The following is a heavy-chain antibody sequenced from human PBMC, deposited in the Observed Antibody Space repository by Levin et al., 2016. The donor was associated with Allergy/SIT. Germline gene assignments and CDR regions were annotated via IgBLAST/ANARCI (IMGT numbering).Heavy chain of an antibody. CDR1: GGTFSSYA. J-gene: IGHJ6*03. D-gene: IGHD3-3*01. CDR2: IIPIFGTA. CDR3: ARANITIFGVVIYYYYMDV. V-gene: IGHV1-69*01. Sequence: VSCKASGGTFSSYAISWVRQAPGQGLEWMGGIIPIFGTANYAQKFQGRVTITADESTSTAYMELSSLRSEDTAVYYCARANITIFGVVIYYYYMDVWGKGTTVTVSS.